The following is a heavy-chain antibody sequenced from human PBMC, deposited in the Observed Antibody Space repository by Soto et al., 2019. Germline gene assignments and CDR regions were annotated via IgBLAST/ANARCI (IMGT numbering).Heavy chain of an antibody. J-gene: IGHJ3*01. CDR2: IYHSRST. Sequence: QVQLQESGPGLVKPSGTLSLTCAVSGGSITSNNWWSWVRQPPGKGLEWIGEIYHSRSTNYNPSLKSRVIMSVAKSKNQFSLNLYSVTAADTALYYCARAGDSALTGTFDVWGRGTMVTVSS. CDR3: ARAGDSALTGTFDV. CDR1: GGSITSNNW. V-gene: IGHV4-4*02. D-gene: IGHD4-17*01.